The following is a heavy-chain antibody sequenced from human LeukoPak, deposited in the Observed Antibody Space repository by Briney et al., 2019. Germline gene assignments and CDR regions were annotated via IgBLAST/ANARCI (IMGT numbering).Heavy chain of an antibody. D-gene: IGHD2-21*01. V-gene: IGHV3-20*04. J-gene: IGHJ4*02. CDR2: INWNGGST. CDR1: GFIFDDYG. CDR3: ARAFKYSMSGYFFDY. Sequence: GGSLRLSCAASGFIFDDYGMSWVRQAPGKGLEWVSGINWNGGSTGYGDSVKGRFTISRDNAKNSLYLQMNSLRAEDTALYYCARAFKYSMSGYFFDYWGQGTLVTVSS.